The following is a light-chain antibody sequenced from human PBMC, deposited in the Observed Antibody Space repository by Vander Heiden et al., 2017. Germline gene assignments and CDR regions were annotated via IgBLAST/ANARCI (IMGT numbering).Light chain of an antibody. CDR3: QQYCDPPLYT. V-gene: IGKV3-20*01. CDR2: HAS. CDR1: QSVTNTY. Sequence: EIVLTQSPGTLSLSPGERATLSCRASQSVTNTYLAWFQQKPCQAPRLLIYHASTRATGIPNRFSGSGSGTDFTLTISRREPEDFAVYYCQQYCDPPLYTFGQGTKLEIK. J-gene: IGKJ2*01.